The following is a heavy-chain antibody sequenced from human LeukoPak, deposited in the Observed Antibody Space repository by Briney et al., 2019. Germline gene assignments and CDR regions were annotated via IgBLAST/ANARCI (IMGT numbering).Heavy chain of an antibody. D-gene: IGHD3-10*02. J-gene: IGHJ6*04. CDR3: AELGITMIGGV. CDR1: EFSVGSNY. V-gene: IGHV3-48*04. Sequence: GGSLRLSCAASEFSVGSNYMTWVRQAPGKGLEWVSYISSSSSTIYYADSVKGRFTISRDNAKNSLYLQMNSLGAEDTAVYYCAELGITMIGGVWGKGTTVTISS. CDR2: ISSSSSTI.